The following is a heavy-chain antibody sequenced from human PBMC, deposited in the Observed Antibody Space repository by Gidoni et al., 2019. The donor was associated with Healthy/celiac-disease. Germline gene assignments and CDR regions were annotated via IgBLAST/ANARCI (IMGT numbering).Heavy chain of an antibody. CDR1: GFTVSSNY. J-gene: IGHJ6*02. V-gene: IGHV3-53*04. Sequence: EVQLVESGGGLVQPGGSLRLSCAASGFTVSSNYMSWVRQAPGKGLEWVSVIYSGGSTYYADSVKGRFTISRHNSKNTLYLQMNSLRAEDTAVYYCAREGFIDDDYGMDVWGQGTTVTVSS. CDR2: IYSGGST. CDR3: AREGFIDDDYGMDV.